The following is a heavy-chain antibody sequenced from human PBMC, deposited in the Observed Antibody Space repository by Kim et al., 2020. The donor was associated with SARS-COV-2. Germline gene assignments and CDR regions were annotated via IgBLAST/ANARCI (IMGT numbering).Heavy chain of an antibody. V-gene: IGHV1-8*02. Sequence: ASVKVSCKASGYTFTSYDINWVRQATGQGLEWMGWMNPNSGNTGYAQKFQGRVTMTRNTSISTAYMELSSLRSEDTAVYYCARRRVSSPYDSWTGHPEGWGMDVWGQGTTVTVSS. D-gene: IGHD3-9*01. CDR3: ARRRVSSPYDSWTGHPEGWGMDV. CDR1: GYTFTSYD. J-gene: IGHJ6*02. CDR2: MNPNSGNT.